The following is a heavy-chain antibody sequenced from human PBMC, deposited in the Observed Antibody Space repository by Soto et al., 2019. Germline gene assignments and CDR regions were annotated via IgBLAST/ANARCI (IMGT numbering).Heavy chain of an antibody. V-gene: IGHV3-23*01. J-gene: IGHJ6*01. CDR2: ISGSGGST. CDR1: GFTFSSYA. CDR3: AIDSHYYYYYGMDV. Sequence: QPGGSLRLSCAASGFTFSSYAMSWVRQAPGKGLEWVSAISGSGGSTYYADSVKGRFTISRDNSKNTLYLQMNSLRAEDTAVYYCAIDSHYYYYYGMDVWGQGTTVTV. D-gene: IGHD3-9*01.